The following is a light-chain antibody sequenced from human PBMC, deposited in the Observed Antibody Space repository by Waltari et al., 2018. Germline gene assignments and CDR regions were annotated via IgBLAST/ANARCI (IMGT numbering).Light chain of an antibody. CDR2: GKN. CDR1: SLSSYY. J-gene: IGLJ2*01. V-gene: IGLV3-19*01. CDR3: NSRDSSGNHVV. Sequence: SSALTQDPAVSVALGQTVRIPCQGDSLSSYYASWYQQKTGQAPVLVIYGKNNRPSGIPDRLSGSSSGNTASLTITGAQAEDEADYYCNSRDSSGNHVVFGGGTKLTVL.